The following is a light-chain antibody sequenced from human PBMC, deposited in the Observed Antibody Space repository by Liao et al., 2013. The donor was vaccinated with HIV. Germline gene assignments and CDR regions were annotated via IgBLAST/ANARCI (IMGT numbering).Light chain of an antibody. CDR3: QAWDSSTVV. Sequence: SYELTQPPSVSVSPGQTASITCSGDKLGDKYACWYQQKPGQSPVLVIYQDNKRPSGIPERFSGSKSGNTATLTISGTQAMDAADYYCQAWDSSTVVFGGGTKLTVL. CDR2: QDN. V-gene: IGLV3-1*01. J-gene: IGLJ2*01. CDR1: KLGDKY.